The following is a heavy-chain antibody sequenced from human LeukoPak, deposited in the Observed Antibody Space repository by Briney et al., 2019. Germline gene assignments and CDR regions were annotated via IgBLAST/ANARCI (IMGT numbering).Heavy chain of an antibody. D-gene: IGHD6-13*01. CDR1: GYSFTSYL. Sequence: GESLKISCKGFGYSFTSYLVGWVRPMPGKGLDWMGTIYPGDSDIRYSPSFQGQVTISPDKSISTAYLQWSSLKASDTAMYYCAAGRHSSTWYNYWGQGTLVTVSS. J-gene: IGHJ4*02. CDR3: AAGRHSSTWYNY. V-gene: IGHV5-51*01. CDR2: IYPGDSDI.